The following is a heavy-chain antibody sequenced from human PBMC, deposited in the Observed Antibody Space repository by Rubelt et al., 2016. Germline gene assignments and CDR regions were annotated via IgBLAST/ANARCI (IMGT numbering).Heavy chain of an antibody. Sequence: VRQAPGKGLEWVAVIWSDGSNKYYVDSVKGRFTISRDNAKNSLSLQMNSLRPEDTAVYYCAREGIEYSASAGYYDYWGQGTLVTVSS. V-gene: IGHV3-33*01. J-gene: IGHJ4*02. CDR2: IWSDGSNK. CDR3: AREGIEYSASAGYYDY. D-gene: IGHD6-6*01.